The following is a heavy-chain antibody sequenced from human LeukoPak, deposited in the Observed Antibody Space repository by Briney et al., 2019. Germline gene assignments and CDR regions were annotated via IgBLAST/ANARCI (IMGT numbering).Heavy chain of an antibody. CDR1: GFTFSAYA. J-gene: IGHJ6*02. CDR2: IGSDNKP. V-gene: IGHV3-23*05. CDR3: ARNLLYYGDFDV. Sequence: GGSLTHSCEASGFTFSAYAMTLVSQAPGKGLEWVSSIGSDNKPHYSESVKGRFAISADNSKSMLFLHLNSLSAEDTALYYCARNLLYYGDFDVWGQGTMVTVSS. D-gene: IGHD3-10*01.